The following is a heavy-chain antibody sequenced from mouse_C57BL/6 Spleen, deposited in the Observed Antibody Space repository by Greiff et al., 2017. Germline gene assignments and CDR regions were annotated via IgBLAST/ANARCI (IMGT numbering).Heavy chain of an antibody. V-gene: IGHV5-17*01. CDR2: ISSGSSTI. Sequence: EVHLVESGGGLVKPGGSLKLSCAASGFTFSDYGMHWVRQAPEKGLEWVAYISSGSSTIYYADTVKGRFTISRDNAKNTLFLQMTSLRSEDTAMYYCAREGLWYFDVWGTGTTVTVSS. J-gene: IGHJ1*03. D-gene: IGHD3-3*01. CDR1: GFTFSDYG. CDR3: AREGLWYFDV.